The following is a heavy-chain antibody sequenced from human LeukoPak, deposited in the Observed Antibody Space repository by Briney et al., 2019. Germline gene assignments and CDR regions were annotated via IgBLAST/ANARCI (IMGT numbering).Heavy chain of an antibody. V-gene: IGHV3-11*01. Sequence: GGSLRLSCAASGFTFSDYYMSWIRQAPGKGLEWVSYISSSGSTIYYADSVKGRFTISRDNAKNSLYQQMNSLRAEDTAVYYCARTPPLYCSGGSCYSGTYFDYWGQGTLVTVSS. J-gene: IGHJ4*02. CDR1: GFTFSDYY. CDR2: ISSSGSTI. D-gene: IGHD2-15*01. CDR3: ARTPPLYCSGGSCYSGTYFDY.